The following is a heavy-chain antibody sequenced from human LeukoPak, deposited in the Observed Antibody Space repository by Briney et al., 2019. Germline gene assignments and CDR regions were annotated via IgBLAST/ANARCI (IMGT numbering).Heavy chain of an antibody. D-gene: IGHD1-26*01. J-gene: IGHJ3*02. V-gene: IGHV3-7*01. CDR3: ASGGGATRSGYAFDM. CDR1: GFTFSSYW. Sequence: GGSLRLSCAASGFTFSSYWMTWVRQAPGKGLEWVANIKPDGREKYYVDSVKGRFTISRDNAKNSLYMQMNSLRAEDTAVYYCASGGGATRSGYAFDMWGQGTMVTVSS. CDR2: IKPDGREK.